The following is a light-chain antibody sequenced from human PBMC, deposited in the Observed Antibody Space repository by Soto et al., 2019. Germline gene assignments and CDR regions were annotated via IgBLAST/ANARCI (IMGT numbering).Light chain of an antibody. CDR1: SSDVGGYNY. J-gene: IGLJ1*01. CDR3: SSYAGSSFYV. CDR2: KVA. V-gene: IGLV2-8*01. Sequence: QYALTQPPSASGSPGQSVTISCTGTSSDVGGYNYVSWYQQHPGKAPKLMIYKVAERPSGVPDRFSGSKSGNTASLTVSGLQAEDEADYYCSSYAGSSFYVFGTGTKVTVL.